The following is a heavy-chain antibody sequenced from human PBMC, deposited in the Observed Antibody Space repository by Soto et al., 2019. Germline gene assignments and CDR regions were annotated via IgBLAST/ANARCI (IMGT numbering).Heavy chain of an antibody. D-gene: IGHD6-19*01. V-gene: IGHV3-48*02. CDR2: ISSSSSTI. Sequence: EVQLVESGGGLVQPGGSLRLSCAASGFTFSSYSMNWVRQAPGKGLEWVSYISSSSSTIYYADSVKGRFTISRDNAKNSLYLQRNSLRDEDTAVYYCARDKDSSGWYNWFDPWGQGILVTVSS. CDR3: ARDKDSSGWYNWFDP. CDR1: GFTFSSYS. J-gene: IGHJ5*02.